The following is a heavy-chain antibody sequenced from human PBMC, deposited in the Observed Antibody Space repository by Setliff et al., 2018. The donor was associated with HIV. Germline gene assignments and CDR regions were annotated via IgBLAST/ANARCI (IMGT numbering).Heavy chain of an antibody. CDR3: ARVPGDYDSTGYSPHDY. D-gene: IGHD3-22*01. V-gene: IGHV1-69*10. CDR2: IIPILGIA. CDR1: RDIFSSYA. J-gene: IGHJ4*02. Sequence: SVKVSCKDSRDIFSSYAISWVRQAPGQGLEWMGGIIPILGIANYAQKFQGRVTITADKSTSTAYMELSSLRSDDTAVYCCARVPGDYDSTGYSPHDYWGQGTLVTVSS.